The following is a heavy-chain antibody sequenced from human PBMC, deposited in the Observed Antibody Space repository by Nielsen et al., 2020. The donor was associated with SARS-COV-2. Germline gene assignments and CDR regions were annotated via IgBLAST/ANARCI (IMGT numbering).Heavy chain of an antibody. CDR3: ARGNRVQLELRTYGMDV. J-gene: IGHJ6*02. D-gene: IGHD1-7*01. Sequence: GGSLRLSCAASGFTFSSYGMHWVRQAPGKGLEWVAVIWIDGNNRYYGESMKGRFTVSRDNSRNTLSLQMNSLRAEDTAVYYCARGNRVQLELRTYGMDVWGQGTTVTVSS. CDR1: GFTFSSYG. V-gene: IGHV3-33*01. CDR2: IWIDGNNR.